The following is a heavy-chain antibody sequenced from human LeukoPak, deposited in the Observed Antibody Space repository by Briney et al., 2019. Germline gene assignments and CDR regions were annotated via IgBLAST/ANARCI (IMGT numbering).Heavy chain of an antibody. V-gene: IGHV4-34*01. CDR1: GGSFSGYY. D-gene: IGHD4/OR15-4a*01. Sequence: SETLSLTCAVYGGSFSGYYWSWIRQPPGKGLEWIGEINHSGSTNYNPSLKRRVTISVDTSKNQFSLKLSSVTAADTAVYYCARGAKGYGMDVWGQGTTVTVSS. CDR3: ARGAKGYGMDV. CDR2: INHSGST. J-gene: IGHJ6*02.